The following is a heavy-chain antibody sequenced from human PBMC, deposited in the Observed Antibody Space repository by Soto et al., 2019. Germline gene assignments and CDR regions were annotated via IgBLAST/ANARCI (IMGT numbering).Heavy chain of an antibody. J-gene: IGHJ3*02. CDR1: GGSFPSDT. Sequence: QVQLMQSGAEVKKPGSSVKVSGKASGGSFPSDTISWVRQAPGQGLEWLGGIVPVFGTPNHAQKFQGRVTISADGSTNTAYMELTSLRPEDTAVYYCTRPSSGYYHDAFDIWGQGTLVTVSS. D-gene: IGHD3-22*01. V-gene: IGHV1-69*01. CDR3: TRPSSGYYHDAFDI. CDR2: IVPVFGTP.